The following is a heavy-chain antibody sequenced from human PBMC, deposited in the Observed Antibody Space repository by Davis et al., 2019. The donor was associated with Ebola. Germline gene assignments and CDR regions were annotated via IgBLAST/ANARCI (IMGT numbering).Heavy chain of an antibody. J-gene: IGHJ6*03. CDR2: IRNTANDYAT. CDR1: GFTFSGST. CDR3: SREWNTPLGIYYYFYMDV. V-gene: IGHV3-73*01. Sequence: GESLKISCTASGFTFSGSTIHWVRQASGTGLEWVGRIRNTANDYATAYTASVKGRFTISRDDSKNTAFLQMNSLKAEDTAVYYCSREWNTPLGIYYYFYMDVWGKGTAVTVSS. D-gene: IGHD7-27*01.